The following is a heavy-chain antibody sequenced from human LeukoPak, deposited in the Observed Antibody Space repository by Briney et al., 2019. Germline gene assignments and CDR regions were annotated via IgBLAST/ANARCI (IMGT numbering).Heavy chain of an antibody. CDR2: IYYSGST. Sequence: SETLSLTCTVSGGSISSYYWSWIRQPPGKGLEWIGYIYYSGSTNYNPSLKSRVTISVDTSKNQFSLKLSSVTAADTAVYYCARSFSGVGGYDYRWFDPWGQGTLVTVSS. CDR1: GGSISSYY. V-gene: IGHV4-59*08. J-gene: IGHJ5*02. CDR3: ARSFSGVGGYDYRWFDP. D-gene: IGHD5-12*01.